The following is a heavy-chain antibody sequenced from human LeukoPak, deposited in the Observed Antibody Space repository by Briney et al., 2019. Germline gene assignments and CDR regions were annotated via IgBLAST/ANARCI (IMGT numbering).Heavy chain of an antibody. CDR2: ISWNSGSI. V-gene: IGHV3-9*01. CDR3: TGTLRSSLSGLLWRWGWFDP. Sequence: PGRSLRLSCAASGFTFDDYAMHWVRQAPGKGLEWVSGISWNSGSIGYADSVKGRFTISRDNAKNSLYLQMNSLRAEDTALYYCTGTLRSSLSGLLWRWGWFDPWGQGTLVTVSS. J-gene: IGHJ5*02. D-gene: IGHD2-2*01. CDR1: GFTFDDYA.